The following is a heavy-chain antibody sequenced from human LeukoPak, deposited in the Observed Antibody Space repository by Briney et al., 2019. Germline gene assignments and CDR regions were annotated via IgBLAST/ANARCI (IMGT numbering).Heavy chain of an antibody. V-gene: IGHV3-23*01. CDR2: ISGSGGST. CDR3: ASIPRITMVRGVNPIDY. D-gene: IGHD3-10*01. Sequence: GGSLRLSCAASGFTFSSYAMSWVRQAPGKGLEWVSAISGSGGSTYYADSVKGRFTISRDNAKNSLYLQMSSLRAEDTAVYYCASIPRITMVRGVNPIDYWGQGTLVTVSS. CDR1: GFTFSSYA. J-gene: IGHJ4*02.